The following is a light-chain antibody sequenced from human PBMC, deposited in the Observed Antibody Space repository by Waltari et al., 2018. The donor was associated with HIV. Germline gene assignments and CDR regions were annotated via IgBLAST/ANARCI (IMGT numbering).Light chain of an antibody. CDR2: WSS. Sequence: DIVMTQSPDSLAVSLVERATINCKSSQSVLYSSNNKNYLAWYQQKPGQPPKLRIYWSSTRESGVPDRFSGSGSGTDVTLTISSLQAEDVAVYYCQQYYSTPLTFGGGTKVEIK. J-gene: IGKJ4*01. CDR3: QQYYSTPLT. V-gene: IGKV4-1*01. CDR1: QSVLYSSNNKNY.